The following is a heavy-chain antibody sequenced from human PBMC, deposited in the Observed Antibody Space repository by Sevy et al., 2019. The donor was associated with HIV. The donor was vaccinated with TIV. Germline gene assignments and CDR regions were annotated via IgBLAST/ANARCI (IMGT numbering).Heavy chain of an antibody. CDR1: GFTFSSYS. Sequence: GGSLRLSCAASGFTFSSYSMNWVRQAPGKGLEWVSYISSSSSTIYYADSVKGRFTISRDNAKNSLYLQMNSLSAEDTAVYYCARDWHYGDYNCGLDYWGQGTLVTVSS. CDR2: ISSSSSTI. D-gene: IGHD4-17*01. CDR3: ARDWHYGDYNCGLDY. J-gene: IGHJ4*02. V-gene: IGHV3-48*01.